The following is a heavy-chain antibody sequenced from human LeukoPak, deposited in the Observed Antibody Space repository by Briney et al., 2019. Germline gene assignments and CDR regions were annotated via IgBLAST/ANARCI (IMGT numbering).Heavy chain of an antibody. D-gene: IGHD3-10*01. J-gene: IGHJ4*02. CDR1: GFTFSSYA. CDR2: ITGSGEST. Sequence: GGSLRLSCAASGFTFSSYAMSWVRQAPGKGLEWVSTITGSGESTYYADSVKGRFTISRDSSKNTLYLQMNSLRAEDTAVYYCAKGTSASGTYYSAWNYWRQGTLVTVSS. CDR3: AKGTSASGTYYSAWNY. V-gene: IGHV3-23*01.